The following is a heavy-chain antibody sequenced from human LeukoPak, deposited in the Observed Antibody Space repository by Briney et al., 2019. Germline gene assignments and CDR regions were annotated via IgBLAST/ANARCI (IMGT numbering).Heavy chain of an antibody. D-gene: IGHD5-12*01. V-gene: IGHV3-21*01. J-gene: IGHJ6*02. CDR1: GFTFSSYS. CDR3: ARDRGPDIVATISPFSPHYYYYYGMDV. Sequence: GGSLRLSCAASGFTFSSYSMNWVRQAPGKGLEWVSSISSSSSYIYYADSVKGRFTISRDNAKNSLYLQMNSLRAEDTAVYYCARDRGPDIVATISPFSPHYYYYYGMDVWGQGTTVTVSS. CDR2: ISSSSSYI.